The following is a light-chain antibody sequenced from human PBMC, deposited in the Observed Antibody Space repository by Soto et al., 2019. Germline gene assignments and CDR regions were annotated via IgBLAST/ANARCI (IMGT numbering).Light chain of an antibody. J-gene: IGKJ5*01. CDR1: QSVSSSY. CDR2: GAS. Sequence: EIGLTQSPGTLSLSPGERATLSCRASQSVSSSYLAWYQQKPGQAPSLLIYGASRRATGIPDRFSGSGSGTDFTLTISRLEPEDCAVYYCQQYDSSPVTFGHGTRLEI. V-gene: IGKV3-20*01. CDR3: QQYDSSPVT.